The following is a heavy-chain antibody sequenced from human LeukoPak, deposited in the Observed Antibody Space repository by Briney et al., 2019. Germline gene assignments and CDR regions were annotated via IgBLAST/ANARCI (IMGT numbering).Heavy chain of an antibody. Sequence: GGSLRLSCAASGFTFSSYGMHWVRQAPGKGLEWVAVISYDGSNKYYADSVKGRFTISRDNSKNTLYLQMNSLRAEDTAVYYCAEDAVDTAMPTDYWGQGTLVTVSS. D-gene: IGHD5-18*01. V-gene: IGHV3-30*18. CDR2: ISYDGSNK. CDR1: GFTFSSYG. J-gene: IGHJ4*02. CDR3: AEDAVDTAMPTDY.